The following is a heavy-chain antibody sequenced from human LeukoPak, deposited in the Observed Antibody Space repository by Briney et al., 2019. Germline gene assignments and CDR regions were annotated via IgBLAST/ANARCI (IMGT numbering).Heavy chain of an antibody. CDR2: IGAYNGNT. CDR1: GYTFTSYG. Sequence: ASVKVSCKASGYTFTSYGISWVRQAPGQGLEWMGWIGAYNGNTNYAQKLQGRVTMTTDTSTSTAYMELRSLRSDDTAVYYCARGRYGSGSYYRPGDYWGQGTLVTVSS. D-gene: IGHD3-10*01. CDR3: ARGRYGSGSYYRPGDY. V-gene: IGHV1-18*01. J-gene: IGHJ4*02.